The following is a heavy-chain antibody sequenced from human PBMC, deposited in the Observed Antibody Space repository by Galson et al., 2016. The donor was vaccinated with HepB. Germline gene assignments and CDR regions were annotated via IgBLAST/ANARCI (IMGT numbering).Heavy chain of an antibody. Sequence: SLRLSCAASGFGFINYAMSWVRQAPRKGLEWVSTISGSGVITYYADSVKGRFTISRDDSKNTLYLQMNSLRAEDTAIYYCAKGGIAVAAPPGYWGQGTLVAVSS. CDR1: GFGFINYA. J-gene: IGHJ4*02. V-gene: IGHV3-23*01. CDR2: ISGSGVIT. CDR3: AKGGIAVAAPPGY. D-gene: IGHD6-19*01.